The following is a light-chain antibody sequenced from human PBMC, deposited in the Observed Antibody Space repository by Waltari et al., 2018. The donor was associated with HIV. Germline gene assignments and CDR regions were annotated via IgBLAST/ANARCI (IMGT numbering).Light chain of an antibody. V-gene: IGLV2-14*01. CDR3: TSYTSSSTLVV. J-gene: IGLJ2*01. Sequence: QSALTQPASVSGSLGQSITISCTGTSSDVGGYNYVSWYQHHPRKAPKLMIYEVTNRPSGVSNRFSGSKSGNTASLTISGRQAEDESDYYCTSYTSSSTLVVFGGGTNLTVL. CDR2: EVT. CDR1: SSDVGGYNY.